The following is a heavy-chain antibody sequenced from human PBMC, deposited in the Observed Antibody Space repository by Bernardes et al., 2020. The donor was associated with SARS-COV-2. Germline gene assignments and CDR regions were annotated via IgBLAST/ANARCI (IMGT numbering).Heavy chain of an antibody. V-gene: IGHV3-23*01. CDR1: GFTFNSFA. D-gene: IGHD3-16*01. J-gene: IGHJ4*02. Sequence: GGSLRLSCAASGFTFNSFAMNWVRQAPGKGLEWVSGVSDKGLTAYYRDSVKGRFTISRDNFKNTVYLQMNSLRVDDTAIYYCAKEGLTEVASEIDLDHWGQGILVTVSS. CDR2: VSDKGLTA. CDR3: AKEGLTEVASEIDLDH.